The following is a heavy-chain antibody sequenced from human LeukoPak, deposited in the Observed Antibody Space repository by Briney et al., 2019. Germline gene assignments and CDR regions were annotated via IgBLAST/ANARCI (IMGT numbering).Heavy chain of an antibody. V-gene: IGHV3-53*01. CDR3: ARGWRSGYITFDD. CDR1: GFSVSGNY. J-gene: IGHJ4*02. Sequence: GGSLRLSCAVTGFSVSGNYMNWVRQAPGKGLEWVPILHTNGDTRYADSVKGRSTISRDDSKNTLYLQLSSLRVEDTAIYYCARGWRSGYITFDDWGQGTLVTVSS. CDR2: LHTNGDT. D-gene: IGHD5-12*01.